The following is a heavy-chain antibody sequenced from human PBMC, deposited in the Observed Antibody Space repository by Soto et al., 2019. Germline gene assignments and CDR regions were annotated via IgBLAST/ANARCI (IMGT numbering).Heavy chain of an antibody. CDR3: ASYITMVRGVIIEKNWFDP. Sequence: QVQLQESGPGLVKPSQTLSLTCTVSGGSISSGGYYWSWIRQHPGKGLEWIGYIYYSGSTYYNPSLRSRVTISVDTSKNQFSRKLSSVTAADTAVYYCASYITMVRGVIIEKNWFDPWGQGTLVTVSA. CDR1: GGSISSGGYY. J-gene: IGHJ5*02. V-gene: IGHV4-31*03. CDR2: IYYSGST. D-gene: IGHD3-10*01.